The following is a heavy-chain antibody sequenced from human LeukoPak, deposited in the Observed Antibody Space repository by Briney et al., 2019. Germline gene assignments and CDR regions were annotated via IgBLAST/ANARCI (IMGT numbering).Heavy chain of an antibody. V-gene: IGHV3-15*01. CDR1: GFTVSSNY. Sequence: GGSLRLSCAASGFTVSSNYMSWVRQAPGKGLEWVGRIKSKTDGGTTDYAAPVKGRFTISRDDSKNTLYLQMNSLKTEDTAVYYCTTNHPDILTGYSDGADYWGQGTLVTVSS. D-gene: IGHD3-9*01. CDR2: IKSKTDGGTT. CDR3: TTNHPDILTGYSDGADY. J-gene: IGHJ4*02.